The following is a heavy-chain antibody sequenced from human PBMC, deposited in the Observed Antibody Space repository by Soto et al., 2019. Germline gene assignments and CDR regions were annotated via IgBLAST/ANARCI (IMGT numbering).Heavy chain of an antibody. J-gene: IGHJ6*02. D-gene: IGHD5-18*01. CDR3: ARGKSSGYKFGPRNFFYYGMDV. CDR2: INPSGGT. V-gene: IGHV4-34*01. Sequence: QGQLKQWGAGLLKPSETLSLTCAVFSGSLSDHYWTWVRQSPGRGLGGMGEINPSGGTDSSASLKSRVTLSLDTSTSQFSLQVTSVTAADTGVYYCARGKSSGYKFGPRNFFYYGMDVWGPGTTVTVSS. CDR1: SGSLSDHY.